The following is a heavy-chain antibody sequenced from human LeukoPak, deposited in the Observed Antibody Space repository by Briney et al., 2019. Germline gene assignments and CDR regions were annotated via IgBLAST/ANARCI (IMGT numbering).Heavy chain of an antibody. CDR1: RFTFSDYW. J-gene: IGHJ4*02. V-gene: IGHV3-7*01. CDR3: ARDPDYRGSQPHGYFDY. Sequence: GGSLRLSCAASRFTFSDYWMSWVRQAPGKGLEWVACIKRDGSDIYYVDSVKGRFIISRDNAKNSLYLQMNSLRAEDTAVYYCARDPDYRGSQPHGYFDYWGQGTLVTVSS. CDR2: IKRDGSDI. D-gene: IGHD3-16*01.